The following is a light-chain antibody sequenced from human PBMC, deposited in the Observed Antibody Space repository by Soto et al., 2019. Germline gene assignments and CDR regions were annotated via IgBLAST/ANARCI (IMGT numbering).Light chain of an antibody. CDR3: QQRSNWPT. Sequence: VMTQSPATVSVSPGEGVTLSCRASQTISNDLAWYQQKPSQAPRLLIYGASTRATGVPARFSGGGSGTEFTLTISSLEPEDFAVYYCQQRSNWPTFGQGTKVDIK. CDR2: GAS. J-gene: IGKJ1*01. V-gene: IGKV3-15*01. CDR1: QTISND.